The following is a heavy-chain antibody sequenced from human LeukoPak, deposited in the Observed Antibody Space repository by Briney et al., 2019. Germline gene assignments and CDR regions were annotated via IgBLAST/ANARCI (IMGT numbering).Heavy chain of an antibody. V-gene: IGHV4-34*01. CDR3: ARDVRIVGGQLWFDP. CDR1: GGSFSGYY. D-gene: IGHD1-26*01. Sequence: PSETLSLTCAVYGGSFSGYYWSWIRQPPGKGLEWIGEINHSESTNYNPSLKSRVTISVDTSKTQFSLKLSSVTAADTAVYYCARDVRIVGGQLWFDPWGQGTLVTVSS. CDR2: INHSEST. J-gene: IGHJ5*02.